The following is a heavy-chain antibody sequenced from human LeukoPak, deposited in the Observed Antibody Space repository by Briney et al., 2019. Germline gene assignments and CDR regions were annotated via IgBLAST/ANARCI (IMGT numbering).Heavy chain of an antibody. V-gene: IGHV4-61*01. CDR2: IYNSETT. CDR1: GGSVNSGSYC. CDR3: ARVVYSHYWPEGMDV. J-gene: IGHJ6*02. D-gene: IGHD4-11*01. Sequence: SETLSLTCTVSGGSVNSGSYCWSWIRQPPGKGLEWIGYIYNSETTNYNPSLESRVTISEDTSKNQFSLMLTSVTAADTAVYYCARVVYSHYWPEGMDVWGQGTTVTVSS.